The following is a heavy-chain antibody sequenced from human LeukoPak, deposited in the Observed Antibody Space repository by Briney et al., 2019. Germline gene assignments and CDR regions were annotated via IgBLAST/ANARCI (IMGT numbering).Heavy chain of an antibody. V-gene: IGHV1-18*01. Sequence: ASVKVSCKASGYTFTTYGIIWVRQAPGQGLEWMGWISANNGNTNYAQNLQGRVTMTTDTSTSTAYMELRSLRSDDTAVYYCARDEDTDILTGNERLDYWGQGTLVTVSS. CDR3: ARDEDTDILTGNERLDY. CDR2: ISANNGNT. CDR1: GYTFTTYG. D-gene: IGHD3-9*01. J-gene: IGHJ4*02.